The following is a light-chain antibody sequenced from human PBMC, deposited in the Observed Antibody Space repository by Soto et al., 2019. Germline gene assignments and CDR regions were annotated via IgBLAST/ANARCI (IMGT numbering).Light chain of an antibody. Sequence: DIQMTQSPSSLSASVGDRVTITCRASQTIMTYLNWYQLKPGKPPRLLIYAASSLQSGVPSRFSGSGSGTDFTLTISSLQPEDFATYPCQQSYNSPHTFGQGTQVDIK. CDR1: QTIMTY. CDR3: QQSYNSPHT. J-gene: IGKJ1*01. CDR2: AAS. V-gene: IGKV1-39*01.